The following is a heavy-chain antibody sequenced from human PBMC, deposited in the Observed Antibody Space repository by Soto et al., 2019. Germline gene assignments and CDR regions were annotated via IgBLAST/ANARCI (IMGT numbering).Heavy chain of an antibody. CDR2: MNPYNGNT. Sequence: GASVKVSCKASGYTFTTYDIHCVRQVTGQGLEWMGWMNPYNGNTGSTQKFQGRVTMTRNTSISTVYMELTSLRSEDTAVYYCARRKERSGPHYFDYWGQGSLVTVSS. V-gene: IGHV1-8*01. CDR1: GYTFTTYD. CDR3: ARRKERSGPHYFDY. J-gene: IGHJ4*02. D-gene: IGHD6-25*01.